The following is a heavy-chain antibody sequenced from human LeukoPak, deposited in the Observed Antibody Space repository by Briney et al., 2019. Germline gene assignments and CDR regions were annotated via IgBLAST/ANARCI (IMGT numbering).Heavy chain of an antibody. J-gene: IGHJ6*02. V-gene: IGHV3-21*01. CDR3: ARDGAYGDSIYYGMDV. CDR1: GFTFSSYS. D-gene: IGHD4-17*01. Sequence: GGSLRLSCAASGFTFSSYSMNWVRQAPGKGLEWVSSISSSSSYIYYADPVKGRFTISRDNAKNSLYLQMNSLRAEDTAVYYCARDGAYGDSIYYGMDVWGQGTTVTVSS. CDR2: ISSSSSYI.